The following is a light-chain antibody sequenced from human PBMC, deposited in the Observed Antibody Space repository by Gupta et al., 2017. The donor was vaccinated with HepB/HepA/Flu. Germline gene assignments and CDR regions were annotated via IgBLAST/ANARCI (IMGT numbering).Light chain of an antibody. V-gene: IGKV3-11*01. CDR3: QKRGNCPST. CDR2: DAS. Sequence: VVLTQSPATLSLSPGKRATLSCRASQSVSTYLAWYQQKAGQPPRLLIYDASNRATGIPARFSGSGSGTNFTLTISSLEPEDFAIYYCQKRGNCPSTFGHGTKVDIK. J-gene: IGKJ3*01. CDR1: QSVSTY.